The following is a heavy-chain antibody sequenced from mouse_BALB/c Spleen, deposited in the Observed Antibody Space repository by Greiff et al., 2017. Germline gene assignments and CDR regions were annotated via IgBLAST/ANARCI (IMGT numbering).Heavy chain of an antibody. J-gene: IGHJ2*01. CDR2: IDPANGNT. Sequence: VQLKQSGAELVKPGASVKLSCTASGFNIKDTYMHWVKQRPEQGLEWIGRIDPANGNTKYDPKFQGKATITVDTSSNTAYLQLSSLTSEDTAVYYCARTGFSDYWGQGTTLTVSS. CDR3: ARTGFSDY. CDR1: GFNIKDTY. V-gene: IGHV14-3*02. D-gene: IGHD4-1*01.